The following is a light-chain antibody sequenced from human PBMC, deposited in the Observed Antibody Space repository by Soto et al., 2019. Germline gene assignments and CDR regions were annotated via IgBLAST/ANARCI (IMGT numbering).Light chain of an antibody. CDR2: RAS. Sequence: DIQMTQYTYTLSASVGDRVTITFRASQSISTWLAWYQQKPGKAPNLLIYRASSLESGVPSRFSGSVSGTEFTLTISSLQPDDFATYYCQQYNSYPWTFGQGSKVDIK. V-gene: IGKV1-5*03. CDR1: QSISTW. J-gene: IGKJ1*01. CDR3: QQYNSYPWT.